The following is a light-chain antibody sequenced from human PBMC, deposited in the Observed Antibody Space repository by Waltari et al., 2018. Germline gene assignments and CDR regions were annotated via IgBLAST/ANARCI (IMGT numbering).Light chain of an antibody. Sequence: QSVLTQPPSVSGAPGQRVSISCPGSGSNLGAGYAVHWHQQHPGKAPKLLIYGTSTRPPGVPDRFFGSQSGTSASLAITALQAEDEAEYYCQSYDTSLSVVFGGGTKLTVL. J-gene: IGLJ2*01. CDR2: GTS. CDR3: QSYDTSLSVV. V-gene: IGLV1-40*01. CDR1: GSNLGAGYA.